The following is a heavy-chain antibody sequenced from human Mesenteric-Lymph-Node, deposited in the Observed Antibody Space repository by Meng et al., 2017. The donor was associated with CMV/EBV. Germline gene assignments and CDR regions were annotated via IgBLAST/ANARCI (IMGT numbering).Heavy chain of an antibody. Sequence: ASVKVSCKASGYSFTSYDINWVRQAAGQGLEWMGWMNPIRGNTLYAQKFQGRVTLTRDTSTDTAYLELNSLTSEDTAVYYCARGLRIVGTALAFWGQGTLVTVSS. D-gene: IGHD1-7*01. J-gene: IGHJ4*02. CDR2: MNPIRGNT. CDR3: ARGLRIVGTALAF. CDR1: GYSFTSYD. V-gene: IGHV1-8*01.